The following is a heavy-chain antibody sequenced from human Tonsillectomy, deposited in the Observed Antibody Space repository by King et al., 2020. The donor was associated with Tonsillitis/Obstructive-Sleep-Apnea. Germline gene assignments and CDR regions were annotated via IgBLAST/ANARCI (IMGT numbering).Heavy chain of an antibody. V-gene: IGHV4-59*01. CDR3: AGGPYGSGSYYNRFDY. CDR2: IYYSGST. D-gene: IGHD3-10*01. Sequence: PLQESGPGLVKPSETLSLTCTVSGDSISSYYWSWIRQPPGKGLEWIGYIYYSGSTNYNPSLKSRVTISVDTSKNQFSLKLSSVTAADTAVYYCAGGPYGSGSYYNRFDYWGQGTLVTVSS. J-gene: IGHJ4*02. CDR1: GDSISSYY.